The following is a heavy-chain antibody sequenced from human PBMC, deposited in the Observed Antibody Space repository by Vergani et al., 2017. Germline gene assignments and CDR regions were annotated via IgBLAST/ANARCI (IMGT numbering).Heavy chain of an antibody. CDR1: GFNISHYY. CDR2: ISSSGSTI. D-gene: IGHD2-21*02. Sequence: QLHLVESGGGFVKPGGSLRLSCSASGFNISHYYMSWIRQAPGKGLEWVSYISSSGSTIFHADSVKGRFTISRDSANKSQYLQMTSLKSEDTAMYYCAGDVVVTATAGFRDAFDIWGQGTMVTVSS. J-gene: IGHJ3*02. CDR3: AGDVVVTATAGFRDAFDI. V-gene: IGHV3-11*04.